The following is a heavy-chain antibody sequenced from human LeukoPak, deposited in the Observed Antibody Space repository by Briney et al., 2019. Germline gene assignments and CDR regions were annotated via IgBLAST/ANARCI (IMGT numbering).Heavy chain of an antibody. CDR2: ISSSSGNII. D-gene: IGHD1/OR15-1a*01. CDR1: GFSFRRYS. CDR3: ASGKWKNGYYMDV. V-gene: IGHV3-48*04. Sequence: PGGSLRLSCVASGFSFRRYSMNWVRQAPGKGLEWGSYISSSSGNIIYYADSVKGRFTISRDNAKNSLYLQMNSLRVEDTAVYYCASGKWKNGYYMDVWGKGTTVTVSS. J-gene: IGHJ6*03.